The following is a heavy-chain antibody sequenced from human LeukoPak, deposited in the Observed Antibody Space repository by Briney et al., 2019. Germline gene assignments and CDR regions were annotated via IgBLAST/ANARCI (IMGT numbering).Heavy chain of an antibody. CDR1: GYSFTSYW. D-gene: IGHD3-10*01. J-gene: IGHJ4*02. CDR3: ARTDGSGSYYNEYYFVY. Sequence: GESLKISCQGSGYSFTSYWIAWVRQMPGKGLEWMGTTYPGDSDTRYSPSFQGQVTSSADKSISTAYLQWTSLKASDSAMFYCARTDGSGSYYNEYYFVYWGQGTLVTVSS. V-gene: IGHV5-51*01. CDR2: TYPGDSDT.